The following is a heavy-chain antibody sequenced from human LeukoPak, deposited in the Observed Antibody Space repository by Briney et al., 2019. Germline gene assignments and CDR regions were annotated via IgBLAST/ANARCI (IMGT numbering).Heavy chain of an antibody. CDR3: AKQGTFSSSSSWFLDS. Sequence: GGSLRLSCAASGFTFSRYGIHWVRQAPGKGLEWVAVIWFDGSNQEYEESVKGRFTISRDNSKNTLHLQMTSLRVEDTAMYYCAKQGTFSSSSSWFLDSWGQGTLVTVSS. CDR2: IWFDGSNQ. D-gene: IGHD6-13*01. CDR1: GFTFSRYG. J-gene: IGHJ4*02. V-gene: IGHV3-33*06.